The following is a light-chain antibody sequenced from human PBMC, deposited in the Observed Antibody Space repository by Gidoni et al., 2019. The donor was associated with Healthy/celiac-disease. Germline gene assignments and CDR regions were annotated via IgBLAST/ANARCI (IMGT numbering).Light chain of an antibody. CDR1: RSDVGGSNY. J-gene: IGLJ2*01. CDR3: SSYTSSSVV. CDR2: DVS. Sequence: QSALTQPASVSGSPGQSITISCPGTRSDVGGSNYVSWYHQHPGQAPKLIIYDVSKRPSGVSNRFSGSKSGNTASLTISGLQAEDEADYYCSSYTSSSVVFGGGTKLTVL. V-gene: IGLV2-14*01.